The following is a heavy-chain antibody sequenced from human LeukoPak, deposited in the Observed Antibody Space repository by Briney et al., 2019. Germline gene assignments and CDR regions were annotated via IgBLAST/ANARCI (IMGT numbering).Heavy chain of an antibody. J-gene: IGHJ3*02. CDR2: TYYSGST. CDR3: ARDVDTAMVVCAFDI. Sequence: SETMSLTCTVSGGSISSYYWSWIRQPPGKGLGWIGYTYYSGSTNYNPSLKSRVTISVDTSKNQFSLKLSSVTAADTAVYYCARDVDTAMVVCAFDIWGQGTMVTVSS. V-gene: IGHV4-59*01. CDR1: GGSISSYY. D-gene: IGHD5-18*01.